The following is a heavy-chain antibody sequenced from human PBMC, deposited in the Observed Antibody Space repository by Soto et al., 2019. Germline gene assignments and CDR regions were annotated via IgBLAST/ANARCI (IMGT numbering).Heavy chain of an antibody. Sequence: PSETLSLTCTVSGGPISSGDYYWSWIRQPPGKGLEWIGYIYYSGSTYYNPSLKSRVTISVDTSKNQFSLKLSSVTAADTAVFYCARVAIFGVVNSDYYYGMDVWGQGTTVTVSS. CDR1: GGPISSGDYY. D-gene: IGHD3-3*01. V-gene: IGHV4-30-4*02. CDR3: ARVAIFGVVNSDYYYGMDV. J-gene: IGHJ6*02. CDR2: IYYSGST.